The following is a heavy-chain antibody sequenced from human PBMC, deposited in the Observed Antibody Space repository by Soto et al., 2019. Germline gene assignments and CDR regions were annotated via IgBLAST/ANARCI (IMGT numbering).Heavy chain of an antibody. CDR2: INTYNGNT. D-gene: IGHD3-16*01. J-gene: IGHJ6*02. V-gene: IGHV1-18*01. CDR1: GYVFTSYG. CDR3: VLEDVYVTPSPQDV. Sequence: QVQLVQSGAEVKNPGASVKVSCKTSGYVFTSYGIGWARQAPGQGLEWMGWINTYNGNTNYAQNLQGRVTLTTDTSTSTAYMELRSLRSNDTAIYYCVLEDVYVTPSPQDVWGQGTTVNVSS.